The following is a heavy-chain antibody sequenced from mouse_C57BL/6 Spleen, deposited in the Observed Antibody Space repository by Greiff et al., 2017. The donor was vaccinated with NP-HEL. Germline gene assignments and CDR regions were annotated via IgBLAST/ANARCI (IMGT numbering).Heavy chain of an antibody. Sequence: VQLQQSGPELVKPGASVKISCKASGYTFTDYYMNWVKQSHGKSLEWIGDINPNNGGTSYNQKFKGKATLTVDKSSSTAYMELRSLTSEDSAVYYCAITTAYTFAYWGQGTLVTVSA. CDR2: INPNNGGT. J-gene: IGHJ3*01. CDR3: AITTAYTFAY. V-gene: IGHV1-26*01. CDR1: GYTFTDYY. D-gene: IGHD1-2*01.